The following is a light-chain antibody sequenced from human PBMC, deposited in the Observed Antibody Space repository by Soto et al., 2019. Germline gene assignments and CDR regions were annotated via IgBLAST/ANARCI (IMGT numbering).Light chain of an antibody. Sequence: EILLTQSPVTLSLSPGERAILSCRASQSVSTFFAWYQQKPGQAPRLLIYDASKRATGIPARFSGSGSGTEFTLTISSLEPEDFAVYYCQHRFNWPLTFGGGTTVELK. CDR1: QSVSTF. V-gene: IGKV3-11*01. CDR2: DAS. J-gene: IGKJ4*01. CDR3: QHRFNWPLT.